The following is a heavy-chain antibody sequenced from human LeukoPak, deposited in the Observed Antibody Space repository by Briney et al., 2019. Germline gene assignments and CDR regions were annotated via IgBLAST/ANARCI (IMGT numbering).Heavy chain of an antibody. J-gene: IGHJ3*02. Sequence: GGSLRLSCAASGFTFSSYGMHWVRQAPGKGLEWVAFIRYDGSNKYYADSVKGRFTISRDNSKNSLYLQMNSLRDEDTAVYYCARESGEAFDIWGQGTMVTVSS. CDR2: IRYDGSNK. D-gene: IGHD7-27*01. CDR1: GFTFSSYG. CDR3: ARESGEAFDI. V-gene: IGHV3-30*02.